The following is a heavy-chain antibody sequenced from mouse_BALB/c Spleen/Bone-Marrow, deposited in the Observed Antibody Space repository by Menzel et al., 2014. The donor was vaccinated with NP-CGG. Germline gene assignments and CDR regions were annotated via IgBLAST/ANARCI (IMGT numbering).Heavy chain of an antibody. Sequence: DVKLVESGPDLVKPSQSLSLTCTVTGYSITSGYSWHWIRQFPGNKLEWMGYIHYSGSTYYNPSLKSRISITRDTSKNQFFLQLNSVTTEDTATYYCARRGSSSYWYFDVWGAGTTVTVSS. V-gene: IGHV3-1*02. CDR1: GYSITSGYS. CDR2: IHYSGST. D-gene: IGHD1-1*01. CDR3: ARRGSSSYWYFDV. J-gene: IGHJ1*01.